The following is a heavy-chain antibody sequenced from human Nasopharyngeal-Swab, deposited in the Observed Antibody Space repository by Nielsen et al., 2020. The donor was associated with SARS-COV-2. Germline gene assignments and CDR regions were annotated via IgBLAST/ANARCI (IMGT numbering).Heavy chain of an antibody. CDR1: GGSISSSSYY. CDR2: IYYSGST. CDR3: ARRARFDFWSGHGAFDI. Sequence: SETLSLTCTVSGGSISSSSYYWGWIRQPPGKGLEWIGSIYYSGSTYYNPSLKSRVTISVDTSKNQFSLKLSSVTVADTAVYYCARRARFDFWSGHGAFDIWGQGTMVTVSS. J-gene: IGHJ3*02. D-gene: IGHD3-3*01. V-gene: IGHV4-39*07.